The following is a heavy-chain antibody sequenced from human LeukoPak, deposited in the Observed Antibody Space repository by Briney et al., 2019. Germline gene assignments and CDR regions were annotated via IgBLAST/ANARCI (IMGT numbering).Heavy chain of an antibody. CDR2: INPNSGGT. CDR3: ARGHGSYYYYMDV. Sequence: ASVRVSCKASGYTFTDFYMLWVRQAPGQGLEWLGWINPNSGGTDYAQKFQGRVTMTRDTSTSTAYMELSRLRSDDTAVYHCARGHGSYYYYMDVWGKGTTVTVSS. V-gene: IGHV1-2*02. J-gene: IGHJ6*03. D-gene: IGHD3-10*01. CDR1: GYTFTDFY.